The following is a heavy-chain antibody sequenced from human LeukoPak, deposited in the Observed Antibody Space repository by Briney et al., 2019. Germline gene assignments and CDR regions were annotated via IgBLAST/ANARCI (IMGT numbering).Heavy chain of an antibody. D-gene: IGHD2-2*01. CDR1: GFIFSSYA. CDR2: ITTTGDTK. J-gene: IGHJ6*04. V-gene: IGHV3-48*01. CDR3: VRDAKEGQLLDRSV. Sequence: PGGSLRLSCAASGFIFSSYAMSWVRQAPGKGLEWVSLITTTGDTKYYADSVKGRFTISRDNAKNSLSLQMNSLRADDTAVYYCVRDAKEGQLLDRSVWGKGTTVIVSS.